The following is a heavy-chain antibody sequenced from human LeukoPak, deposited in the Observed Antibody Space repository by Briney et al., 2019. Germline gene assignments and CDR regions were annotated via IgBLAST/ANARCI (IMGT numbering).Heavy chain of an antibody. J-gene: IGHJ6*03. D-gene: IGHD6-6*01. CDR2: ISSSSSYI. CDR1: GFTFSSYS. CDR3: AKDLYSSSSRYYYMDV. Sequence: GGSLRLSCAASGFTFSSYSMNWVRQAPGKGLEWVSSISSSSSYIYYADSVKGRFTISRDNSKNTLYLQMNSLRAEDTAVYYCAKDLYSSSSRYYYMDVWGKGTTVTVSS. V-gene: IGHV3-21*04.